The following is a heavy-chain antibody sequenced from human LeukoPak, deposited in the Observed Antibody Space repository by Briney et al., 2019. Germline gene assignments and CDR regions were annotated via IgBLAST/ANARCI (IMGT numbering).Heavy chain of an antibody. V-gene: IGHV4-39*01. Sequence: KPSETLSLTCTVSGGSISSRSEFWGWIRQPPGKGLEWIGSTHYGGNTYYNPPLKSRVTISVDTSKNQFSLRLSSVTAADTAVYYCARYGGNDGYWFFNLWGRGTLVTVSS. CDR2: THYGGNT. CDR3: ARYGGNDGYWFFNL. J-gene: IGHJ2*01. D-gene: IGHD4-23*01. CDR1: GGSISSRSEF.